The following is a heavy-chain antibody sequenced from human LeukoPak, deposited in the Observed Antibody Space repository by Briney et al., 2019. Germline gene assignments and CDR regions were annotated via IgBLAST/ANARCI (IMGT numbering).Heavy chain of an antibody. D-gene: IGHD5-12*01. CDR2: IYHSGST. CDR1: GGSISSYY. CDR3: ASAGRGYSGYAFT. J-gene: IGHJ5*02. V-gene: IGHV4-59*01. Sequence: SETLSLTCTVSGGSISSYYWSWIRQPPGKGLEWIGYIYHSGSTNYNPSLKSRVTISVDTSKNQFSLKLSSVTAADTAVYYCASAGRGYSGYAFTWGQGTLVTVSS.